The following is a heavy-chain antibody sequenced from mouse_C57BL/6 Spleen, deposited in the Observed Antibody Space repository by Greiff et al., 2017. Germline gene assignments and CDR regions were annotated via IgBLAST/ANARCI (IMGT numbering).Heavy chain of an antibody. Sequence: QVQLQQPGAELVMPGASVKLSCKASGYTFTSYWMHWVKQRPGQGLEWIGEIDPSDSYTNYNQKFKGKSTLTVDKSSSTAYMQRSSLTSEDAAVYYCARRYSNYFDVWGTGTTVTVSS. CDR2: IDPSDSYT. J-gene: IGHJ1*03. CDR3: ARRYSNYFDV. CDR1: GYTFTSYW. V-gene: IGHV1-69*01. D-gene: IGHD2-5*01.